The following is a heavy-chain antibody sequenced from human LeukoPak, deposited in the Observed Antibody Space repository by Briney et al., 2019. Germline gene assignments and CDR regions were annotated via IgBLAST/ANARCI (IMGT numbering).Heavy chain of an antibody. Sequence: PSETLSLTCTVSGGSISSGGYYWSWIRQHPGKGLEWIGYIYYSRSTYYNPSLKSRVTISVDTSKNQFSLKLSSVTAADTAVYYCARGVAAAGRWRVGWFDPWGQGTLVTVSS. CDR3: ARGVAAAGRWRVGWFDP. CDR2: IYYSRST. J-gene: IGHJ5*02. CDR1: GGSISSGGYY. V-gene: IGHV4-31*03. D-gene: IGHD6-13*01.